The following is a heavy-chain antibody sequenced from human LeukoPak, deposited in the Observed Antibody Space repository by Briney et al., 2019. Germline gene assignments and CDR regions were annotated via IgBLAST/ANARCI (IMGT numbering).Heavy chain of an antibody. Sequence: GGSLRLSCEDSGFTFRSYEMNWVRQAPGKGLEWIAYLSSSGSTIYYADSVKGRFTISRDNAKNSLYLQMNSLRAEDTAVYYCAELGITMIGGVWGKGTTVTISS. J-gene: IGHJ6*04. CDR1: GFTFRSYE. V-gene: IGHV3-48*03. CDR3: AELGITMIGGV. CDR2: LSSSGSTI. D-gene: IGHD3-10*02.